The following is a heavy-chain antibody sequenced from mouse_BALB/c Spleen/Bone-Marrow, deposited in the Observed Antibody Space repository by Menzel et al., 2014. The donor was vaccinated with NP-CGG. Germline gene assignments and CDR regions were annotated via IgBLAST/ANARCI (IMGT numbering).Heavy chain of an antibody. Sequence: VQLQQSGAELVKPGASVKMSCTASGFPIKGTYIHWVKQRPGQGLEWIGKIDPANGNTKYGPKFQGRATVTTDTSSNTASLQLSNLTSEDTAVYYCARSGDGPFAYWGQGTLVTVSA. CDR1: GFPIKGTY. V-gene: IGHV14-3*02. CDR3: ARSGDGPFAY. D-gene: IGHD2-3*01. J-gene: IGHJ3*01. CDR2: IDPANGNT.